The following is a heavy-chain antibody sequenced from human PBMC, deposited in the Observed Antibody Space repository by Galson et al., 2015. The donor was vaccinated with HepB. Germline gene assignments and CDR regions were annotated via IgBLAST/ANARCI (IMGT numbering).Heavy chain of an antibody. J-gene: IGHJ4*02. CDR2: INSDGSST. CDR3: ARDWELGRGFDY. V-gene: IGHV3-74*01. Sequence: SLRLSCAASGFTFSSYWMHWVRQVPGKGLVWVSRINSDGSSTSYADSVKGRFTISRDNAKNTLYLQMNSLRAEDTAVYYCARDWELGRGFDYWGQGTLVTVSS. D-gene: IGHD7-27*01. CDR1: GFTFSSYW.